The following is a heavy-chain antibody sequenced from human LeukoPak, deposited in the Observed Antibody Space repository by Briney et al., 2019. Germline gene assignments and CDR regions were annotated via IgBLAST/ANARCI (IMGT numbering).Heavy chain of an antibody. Sequence: SETLSLTCTVSGGSIRSNSHYWAWIRQPPGKGLEWIGSIHYSGSTFYSPSLKSRVTISVDTSKNQFSLILTSVTASDTAVYYCAREEASVGDYWGQGTLVTVSS. J-gene: IGHJ4*02. V-gene: IGHV4-39*01. CDR1: GGSIRSNSHY. CDR2: IHYSGST. D-gene: IGHD2-21*01. CDR3: AREEASVGDY.